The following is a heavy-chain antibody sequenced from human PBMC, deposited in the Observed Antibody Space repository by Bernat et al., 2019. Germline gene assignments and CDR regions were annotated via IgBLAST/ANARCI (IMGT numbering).Heavy chain of an antibody. D-gene: IGHD3-10*01. Sequence: EVQLLESGGGLVQPGGSLRLSCAASGFTFSSYAMSWVRQAPGKGLEWVPAISGSGGSTYSADSVRGRFTISRANSKNTLYLQMNILRADDTAVYYCAKDRYGSWIPHYCDYGGQGTLITVSS. J-gene: IGHJ4*02. V-gene: IGHV3-23*01. CDR2: ISGSGGST. CDR3: AKDRYGSWIPHYCDY. CDR1: GFTFSSYA.